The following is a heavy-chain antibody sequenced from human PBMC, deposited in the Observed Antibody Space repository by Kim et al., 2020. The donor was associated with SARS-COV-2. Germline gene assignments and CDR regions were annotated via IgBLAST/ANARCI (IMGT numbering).Heavy chain of an antibody. J-gene: IGHJ6*02. D-gene: IGHD6-13*01. CDR1: GFTFSSYG. Sequence: GGSLRLSCAASGFTFSSYGMNWVRQAPGKGLEWVSYMKTFRGRVTYYADSVQRRFTISSDTAKNSLHLQMSSLRVEDTADYYSARDRSSRNYDMGGCGQG. CDR2: MKTFRGRVT. V-gene: IGHV3-48*01. CDR3: ARDRSSRNYDMGG.